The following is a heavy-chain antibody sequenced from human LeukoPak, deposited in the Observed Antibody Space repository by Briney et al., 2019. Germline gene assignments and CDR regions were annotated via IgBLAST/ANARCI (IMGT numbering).Heavy chain of an antibody. CDR3: ARCGILEWLLEYYFDY. Sequence: PGGSLRLSCAASGFTFSSYSMNCVRQAPGKGLEWVSYISSSSSTIYYAGSVKGRFTISRDNAKNSLYLQMNSLRAEDTAVYYCARCGILEWLLEYYFDYWGQGTLVTVSS. D-gene: IGHD3-3*01. CDR1: GFTFSSYS. CDR2: ISSSSSTI. V-gene: IGHV3-48*04. J-gene: IGHJ4*02.